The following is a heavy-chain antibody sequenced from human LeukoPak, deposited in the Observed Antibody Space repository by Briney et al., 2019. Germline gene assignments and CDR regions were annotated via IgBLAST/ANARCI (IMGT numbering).Heavy chain of an antibody. CDR1: GYTFTGYY. J-gene: IGHJ4*02. D-gene: IGHD3-10*01. CDR2: INPNSGGT. CDR3: ASNGVGSGRSKDFDY. V-gene: IGHV1-2*04. Sequence: ASVKVSCKASGYTFTGYYMHWVRQAPGQGLEWMGWINPNSGGTNYAQKFQGWVTMTRDTSISTAYMELSRLRSDDTAVFYCASNGVGSGRSKDFDYWGQGTLVTVSS.